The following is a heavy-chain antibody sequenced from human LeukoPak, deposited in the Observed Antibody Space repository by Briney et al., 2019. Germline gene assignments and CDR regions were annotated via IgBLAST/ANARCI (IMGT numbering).Heavy chain of an antibody. Sequence: SSETLSLTCTVSGGSISSYYWSWIRQPPGKGLEWIGYIYYSGSTNYNPSLKSRVTISVDTSKNQFSLKLSSVTAADTAVYYCARELKGELRCNWFDPWGQGTLVTVSS. CDR2: IYYSGST. CDR1: GGSISSYY. J-gene: IGHJ5*02. D-gene: IGHD1-26*01. V-gene: IGHV4-59*01. CDR3: ARELKGELRCNWFDP.